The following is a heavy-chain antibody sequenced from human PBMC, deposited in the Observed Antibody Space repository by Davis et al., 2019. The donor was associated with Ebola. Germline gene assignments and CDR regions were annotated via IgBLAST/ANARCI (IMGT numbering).Heavy chain of an antibody. CDR1: GGSVSSGYYY. V-gene: IGHV4-61*01. CDR3: ARHTSYGGKTWFDP. J-gene: IGHJ5*02. D-gene: IGHD4-23*01. CDR2: IYYSGST. Sequence: SETLSLTCTVSGGSVSSGYYYWSWVRQPPGKGLEWIGYIYYSGSTKNSPSLKSRVTISVDTSKNQFSLKLSSVTTADTAVYYCARHTSYGGKTWFDPWGQGTLVTVSS.